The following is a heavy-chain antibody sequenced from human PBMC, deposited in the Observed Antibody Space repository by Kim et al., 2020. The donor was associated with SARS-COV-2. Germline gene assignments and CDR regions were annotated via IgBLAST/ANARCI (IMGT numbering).Heavy chain of an antibody. CDR3: ASDPVRGAQTTDY. D-gene: IGHD3-10*01. V-gene: IGHV4-39*01. CDR2: IYYSGST. CDR1: GGSINSDNYY. J-gene: IGHJ4*02. Sequence: SETLSLTCTVSGGSINSDNYYWGWIRQPPGKGLEWIGSIYYSGSTLYNPSLKSRVTISVDTSKSQFSLRLTSVTAADAAIYYCASDPVRGAQTTDYWGQRTLVTVSS.